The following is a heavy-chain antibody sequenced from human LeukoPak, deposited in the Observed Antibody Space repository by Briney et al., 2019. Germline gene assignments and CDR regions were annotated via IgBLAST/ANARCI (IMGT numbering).Heavy chain of an antibody. CDR1: GGTFSSYA. Sequence: ASVKVSCKASGGTFSSYAISWVRQAPGQGLEWMGGIIPIFGTANYAQKFQGRVTITTDESTSTAYMELSSLRSEDTAVYHCARPRDYYDSSGYYDFDYWGQGTLVTVSS. CDR2: IIPIFGTA. CDR3: ARPRDYYDSSGYYDFDY. V-gene: IGHV1-69*05. J-gene: IGHJ4*02. D-gene: IGHD3-22*01.